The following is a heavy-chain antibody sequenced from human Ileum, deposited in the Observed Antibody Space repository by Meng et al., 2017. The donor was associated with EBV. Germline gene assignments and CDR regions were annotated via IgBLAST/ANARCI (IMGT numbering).Heavy chain of an antibody. CDR1: GDSIISNSW. CDR2: IYYNTNT. CDR3: ARKFSVVGSTDGWFDP. Sequence: HVRVQESGPGRGKPPGTLSLTYAASGDSIISNSWWSWVRQPPGKGLEWIGEIYYNTNTNYNPSLKGRVTMSVDTSQNQFSLTLSSVTAADTAVYFCARKFSVVGSTDGWFDPWGQGTLVTVSS. J-gene: IGHJ5*02. D-gene: IGHD2-8*01. V-gene: IGHV4-4*01.